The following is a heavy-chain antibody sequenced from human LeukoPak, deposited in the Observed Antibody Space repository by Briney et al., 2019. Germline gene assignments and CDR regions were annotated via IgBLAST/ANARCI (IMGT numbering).Heavy chain of an antibody. CDR1: GFTFSSYS. CDR2: ISSSSSYI. D-gene: IGHD2-2*01. J-gene: IGHJ3*02. Sequence: KAGGSLRLSCAASGFTFSSYSMNWVRQAPGKGLEWVSSISSSSSYIYYADSVKGRFTISRDNAKNSLYLQMNSLRAEDTAVYYCAHPHFVPDAFDIWGQETMVTVSS. CDR3: AHPHFVPDAFDI. V-gene: IGHV3-21*01.